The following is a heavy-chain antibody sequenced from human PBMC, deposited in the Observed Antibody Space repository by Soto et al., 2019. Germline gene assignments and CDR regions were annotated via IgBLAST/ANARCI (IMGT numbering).Heavy chain of an antibody. CDR1: GFTFSSYN. V-gene: IGHV3-48*02. J-gene: IGHJ4*02. CDR2: ISSSSSTI. D-gene: IGHD3-10*01. Sequence: EVQLVESGGGLVQPGGSLRLSCAASGFTFSSYNMNWVRQAPGKGLEWVSSISSSSSTIYYADSVKGRFTISRDNAQNSLNLQMNSLRDEDTAVYYCAITRRGYWGQGTLVTVSS. CDR3: AITRRGY.